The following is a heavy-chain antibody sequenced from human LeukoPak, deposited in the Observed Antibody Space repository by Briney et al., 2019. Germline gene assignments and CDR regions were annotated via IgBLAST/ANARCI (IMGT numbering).Heavy chain of an antibody. CDR3: ARRRYSGSSQHFDY. D-gene: IGHD1-26*01. V-gene: IGHV3-7*01. Sequence: GGSLRLSCAASGFTLSTYWMNWVRQAPGKGLEWVATIKQDGSEKYYVDSVKGRFTISRDNAKNSLYLQMNSLRAEDTAVYYCARRRYSGSSQHFDYWGQGTLVTVSS. CDR1: GFTLSTYW. CDR2: IKQDGSEK. J-gene: IGHJ4*02.